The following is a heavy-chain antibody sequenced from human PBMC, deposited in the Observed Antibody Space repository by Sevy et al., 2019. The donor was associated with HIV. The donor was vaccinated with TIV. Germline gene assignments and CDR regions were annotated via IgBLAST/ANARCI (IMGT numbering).Heavy chain of an antibody. CDR1: GDTFNTYA. J-gene: IGHJ3*02. Sequence: ASVKVCCKASGDTFNTYAIVWVREAPGQGLEWMGGIVPKFGTANYAQKFQGKVTMTADESTSTAYMELSSLRSEDTAVYYCARRGITIFGVLTFDIWGQGTTVTVSS. D-gene: IGHD3-3*01. CDR3: ARRGITIFGVLTFDI. CDR2: IVPKFGTA. V-gene: IGHV1-69*13.